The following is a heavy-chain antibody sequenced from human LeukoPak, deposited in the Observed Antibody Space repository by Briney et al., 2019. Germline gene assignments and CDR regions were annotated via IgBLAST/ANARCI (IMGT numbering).Heavy chain of an antibody. CDR3: VTGHYDSRMYFDL. V-gene: IGHV3-74*01. J-gene: IGHJ2*01. CDR1: GFTFSTYW. D-gene: IGHD3-16*01. Sequence: PGGSLRLSCTASGFTFSTYWIHWVRQAPGKGLEWVSQIQFDGSIKSYADSVKGRFTISRDKAKNTLYLQMNSLGTEDTAVYYCVTGHYDSRMYFDLWGRGTLVTVSS. CDR2: IQFDGSIK.